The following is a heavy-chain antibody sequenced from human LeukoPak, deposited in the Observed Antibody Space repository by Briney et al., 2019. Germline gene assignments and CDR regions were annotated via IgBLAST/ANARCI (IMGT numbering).Heavy chain of an antibody. CDR2: IYYSGST. V-gene: IGHV4-59*01. CDR3: ARGSRGAAAVPYFQH. Sequence: SETLSLTCTVSGGSISSYYWSWIRQPPGKGLEWIGYIYYSGSTNYNPSLKSRVTISVDTSKNQFSLKLSSVTAADMAVYYCARGSRGAAAVPYFQHWGQGTLVTVSS. J-gene: IGHJ1*01. D-gene: IGHD6-13*01. CDR1: GGSISSYY.